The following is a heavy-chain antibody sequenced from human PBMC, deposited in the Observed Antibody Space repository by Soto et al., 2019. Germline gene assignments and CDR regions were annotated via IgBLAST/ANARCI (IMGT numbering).Heavy chain of an antibody. CDR3: ARVGGSGSSPYYYYGMDV. CDR2: ISYDGSSK. D-gene: IGHD3-10*01. CDR1: GFTFSSYA. Sequence: GGSLRLSCAASGFTFSSYAMHWVRQAPGKGLEWVAVISYDGSSKYYADSVKGRFTISRDNSKNTLYLQMNSLRAEDTAVYYCARVGGSGSSPYYYYGMDVWGQGTTVTVSS. J-gene: IGHJ6*02. V-gene: IGHV3-30-3*01.